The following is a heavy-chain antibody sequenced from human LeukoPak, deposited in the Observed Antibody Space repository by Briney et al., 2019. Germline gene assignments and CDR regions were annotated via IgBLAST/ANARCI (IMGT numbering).Heavy chain of an antibody. CDR1: GGSFSGYY. V-gene: IGHV4-34*01. J-gene: IGHJ4*02. D-gene: IGHD1-7*01. Sequence: SETLSLTCAVYGGSFSGYYWSWIRQPPGKGLEWIGEINYSGSTNYNPSLKSRVTISVDTSKNQFSLKLSSVTAADTAVYYCARVVTGTTLLDYWGQGTLVTVSS. CDR2: INYSGST. CDR3: ARVVTGTTLLDY.